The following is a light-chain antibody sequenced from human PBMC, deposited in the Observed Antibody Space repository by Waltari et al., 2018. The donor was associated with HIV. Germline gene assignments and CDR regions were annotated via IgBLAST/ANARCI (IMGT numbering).Light chain of an antibody. CDR2: DVS. CDR3: CSFAGTYTI. CDR1: YSDVGDYNY. V-gene: IGLV2-11*01. Sequence: QSALTQPRSVSGSPGQSVTISCTGTYSDVGDYNYVSWYQQHPGKAPKRMIYDVSQRPSGVPDRFSGSKSGNTASLTISGLQADDDADYYCCSFAGTYTIFGGGTKLTVL. J-gene: IGLJ2*01.